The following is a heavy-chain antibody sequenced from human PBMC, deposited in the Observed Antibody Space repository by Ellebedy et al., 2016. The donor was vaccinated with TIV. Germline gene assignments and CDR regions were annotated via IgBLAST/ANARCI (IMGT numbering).Heavy chain of an antibody. CDR3: ARGGYYYDSSGLTSFDY. Sequence: GESLKISXAASGFTFSSYGMHWVRQAPGKGLEWVAVIWYDGSNKYYADSVKGRFTISRDNSKNTLYLQMNSLRAEDTAVYYCARGGYYYDSSGLTSFDYWGQGTLVTVSS. D-gene: IGHD3-22*01. J-gene: IGHJ4*02. CDR2: IWYDGSNK. CDR1: GFTFSSYG. V-gene: IGHV3-33*01.